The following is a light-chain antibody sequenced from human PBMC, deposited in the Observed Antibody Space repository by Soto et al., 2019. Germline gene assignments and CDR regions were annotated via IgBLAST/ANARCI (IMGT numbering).Light chain of an antibody. CDR3: QQYGSSPLNT. V-gene: IGKV3-20*01. CDR2: GAS. CDR1: ESVTSS. Sequence: EXVXTQSPATLPVSPGDRATLSCRASESVTSSLAWYQQKPGQAPRLLIYGASSRATGIPDRFSGSGSGTDFTLTISRLEPEDFAVYYCQQYGSSPLNTFGPGTNVDI. J-gene: IGKJ3*01.